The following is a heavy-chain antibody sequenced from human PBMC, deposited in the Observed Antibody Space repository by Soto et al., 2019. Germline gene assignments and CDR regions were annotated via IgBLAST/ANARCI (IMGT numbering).Heavy chain of an antibody. D-gene: IGHD3-22*01. V-gene: IGHV3-53*01. J-gene: IGHJ6*02. CDR2: IYSGGST. CDR3: ARELVVVIGGAYYYYGMDV. Sequence: EVQLVESGGGLIQPGGSLRLSCAASGFTVSSNYMSWVRQAPGKGLEWVSVIYSGGSTYYADSVKGRFTISRDNSKNTLYLQMNSLRAEETAVYYCARELVVVIGGAYYYYGMDVWGQGTTVTVSS. CDR1: GFTVSSNY.